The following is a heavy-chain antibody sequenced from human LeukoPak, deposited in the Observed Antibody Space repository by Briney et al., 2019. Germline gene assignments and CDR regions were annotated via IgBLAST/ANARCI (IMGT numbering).Heavy chain of an antibody. J-gene: IGHJ4*02. V-gene: IGHV3-7*01. D-gene: IGHD1-26*01. CDR3: ARGVGATRRVGYFDY. CDR2: INQDGSVK. CDR1: GFAFSNYW. Sequence: PGGSLRLSCAASGFAFSNYWMSWVRQAPGKGLEWVANINQDGSVKYYVDSVKGRFTISRDNSKNTLYLQMNSLRAEDTAVYYCARGVGATRRVGYFDYWGQGTLVTVSS.